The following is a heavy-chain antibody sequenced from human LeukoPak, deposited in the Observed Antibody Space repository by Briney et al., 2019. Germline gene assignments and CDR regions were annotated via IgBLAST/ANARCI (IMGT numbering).Heavy chain of an antibody. V-gene: IGHV4-34*01. CDR1: GGSFSGYY. CDR2: TNHSGST. Sequence: NASETLSLTCAVYGGSFSGYYWSWIRQPPGKGLEWIGETNHSGSTNYNPSLKSRVTISVDTSKNQFSLKLSSVTAADTAVYYCARRGGSGSYEYTARRYWFDPWGQGTLVTVSS. J-gene: IGHJ5*02. D-gene: IGHD3-10*01. CDR3: ARRGGSGSYEYTARRYWFDP.